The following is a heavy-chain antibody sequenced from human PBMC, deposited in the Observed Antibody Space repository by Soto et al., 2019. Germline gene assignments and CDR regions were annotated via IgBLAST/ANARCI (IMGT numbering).Heavy chain of an antibody. V-gene: IGHV4-34*01. D-gene: IGHD2-8*01. CDR2: VDHSGST. CDR3: VRTYCTNGVCKKTVFDY. Sequence: PSETLSLTCAVYGGSFSGSNLSWIRQPPGKGLEWIGEVDHSGSTNYNPSLKSRVTISADTSKNKFSLKLRSVTAADTAVYYCVRTYCTNGVCKKTVFDYWGQGTLVTVSS. CDR1: GGSFSGSN. J-gene: IGHJ4*02.